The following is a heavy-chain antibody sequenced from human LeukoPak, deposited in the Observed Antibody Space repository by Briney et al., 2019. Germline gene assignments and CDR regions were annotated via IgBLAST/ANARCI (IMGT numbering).Heavy chain of an antibody. D-gene: IGHD3-16*01. J-gene: IGHJ4*02. V-gene: IGHV3-23*01. CDR3: AKGRIMITFGGVNPAIDY. CDR2: ISGSSA. CDR1: RFTFSSYA. Sequence: GGSLRLSCAASRFTFSSYAMSWVRQAPGKGLEWVSGISGSSAYYADSVKGRFAISRDNSKNTLYLQMNSLRAEDTAVYYCAKGRIMITFGGVNPAIDYWGQGTLVTVSS.